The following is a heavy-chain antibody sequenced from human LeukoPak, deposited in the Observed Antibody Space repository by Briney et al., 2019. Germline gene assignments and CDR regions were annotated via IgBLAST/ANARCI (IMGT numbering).Heavy chain of an antibody. CDR3: TTSYCGGDCYYYEGY. CDR2: IKSKTGGGTT. CDR1: GFTFSNAW. Sequence: KSGGSLRLSCAASGFTFSNAWMSWVRQAPGKGLEWVGRIKSKTGGGTTDYAAPVKGRFTISRDDSKSTLFLQMDSLKTEDTAVYYCTTSYCGGDCYYYEGYWGQGALVTVSS. V-gene: IGHV3-15*01. J-gene: IGHJ4*02. D-gene: IGHD2-21*02.